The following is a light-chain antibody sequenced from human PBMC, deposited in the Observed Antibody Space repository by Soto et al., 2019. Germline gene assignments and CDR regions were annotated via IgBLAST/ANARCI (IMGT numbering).Light chain of an antibody. J-gene: IGKJ1*01. V-gene: IGKV3-20*01. CDR1: QSLSSNY. CDR3: QEHGSSPRT. Sequence: EIVLTQSPVTLSLSPGERATLCCRASQSLSSNYLAWYQQRPGQAPRLLIYGASTRATGIPDRFSGSGSGTDFTLTISRLEPEDFAVYYCQEHGSSPRTFGQGTKVDI. CDR2: GAS.